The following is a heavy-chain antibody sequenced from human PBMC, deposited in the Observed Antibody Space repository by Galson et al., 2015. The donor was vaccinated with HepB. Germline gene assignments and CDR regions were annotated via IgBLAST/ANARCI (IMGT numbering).Heavy chain of an antibody. Sequence: SLRLSCAPSGFTVSKNYMTWVRQAPGKGLEWVSVMYSGGSIYYADSVKGRFTISRDNSKNTVYLQMNSLRVEDTAVYYCARGQQLGPLYYYYMDVWGKGTTVTVSS. D-gene: IGHD6-13*01. CDR3: ARGQQLGPLYYYYMDV. CDR1: GFTVSKNY. J-gene: IGHJ6*03. CDR2: MYSGGSI. V-gene: IGHV3-53*01.